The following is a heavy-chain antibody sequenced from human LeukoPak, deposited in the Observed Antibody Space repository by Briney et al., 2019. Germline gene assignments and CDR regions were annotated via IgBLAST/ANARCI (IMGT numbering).Heavy chain of an antibody. CDR2: IIPIFGTA. J-gene: IGHJ5*02. D-gene: IGHD3-22*01. V-gene: IGHV1-69*13. Sequence: ASVKVSCKASGGTFSSYAISWVRQAPGQGLERMGGIIPIFGTANYAQKFQGRVTITADESTSTAYMELSSLRSEDTAVYYCARVSQRYYDSGNWFDPWGQGTLVTVSS. CDR3: ARVSQRYYDSGNWFDP. CDR1: GGTFSSYA.